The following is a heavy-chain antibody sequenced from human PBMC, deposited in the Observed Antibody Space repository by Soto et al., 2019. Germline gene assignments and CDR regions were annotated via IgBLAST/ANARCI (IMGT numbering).Heavy chain of an antibody. CDR3: GRQCIY. CDR2: ISYDGSNE. V-gene: IGHV3-30-3*01. CDR1: GFTFSSYA. D-gene: IGHD2-8*01. J-gene: IGHJ4*02. Sequence: QVQLVESGGGVVQPGRSLRLSCTASGFTFSSYAMHWVRQAPGKGLEWVAVISYDGSNEFYADSVKGRFTISRDNSKNTLDLHINSLSTQATAVYYCGRQCIYWGQGTLVTVSS.